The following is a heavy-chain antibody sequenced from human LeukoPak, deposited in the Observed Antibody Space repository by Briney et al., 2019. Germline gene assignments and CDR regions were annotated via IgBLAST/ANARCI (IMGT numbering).Heavy chain of an antibody. CDR1: GGTFSSYT. CDR3: AREGFRYSSNP. J-gene: IGHJ5*02. V-gene: IGHV1-18*01. Sequence: ASVKVSCKASGGTFSSYTISWVRQAPGQGLEWMGWISAYNGNTNYAQKLQGRVTMTTDTSTSTAYMELRSLRSDDTAVYYCAREGFRYSSNPWGQGTLVTVSS. D-gene: IGHD6-13*01. CDR2: ISAYNGNT.